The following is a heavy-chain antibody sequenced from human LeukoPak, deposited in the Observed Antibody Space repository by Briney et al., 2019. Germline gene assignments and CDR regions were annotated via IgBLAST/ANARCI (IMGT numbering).Heavy chain of an antibody. V-gene: IGHV3-23*01. CDR2: IGAGGGST. CDR1: GFTFNNYA. D-gene: IGHD3-16*02. CDR3: ARDRMSYRYTGWFDP. J-gene: IGHJ5*02. Sequence: GGSLRLSCAASGFTFNNYAMSWVRQAPGKGLEWVSGIGAGGGSTNYADSVKGRFTISRDNSKNTLYLQMNSLRAEDTAVYYCARDRMSYRYTGWFDPWGQGTLVTVSS.